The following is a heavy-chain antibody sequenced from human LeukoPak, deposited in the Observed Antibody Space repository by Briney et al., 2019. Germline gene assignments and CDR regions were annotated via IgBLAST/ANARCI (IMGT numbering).Heavy chain of an antibody. CDR3: ARVGFYDFWGGITFFDY. Sequence: GGSLRLSCAASGFTFSSYSVNWVRQAPGKGLEWVSSITSSSSTYYSDSVKGRFTISRDNAKNPLYLQMNGLRVEDTAVYYCARVGFYDFWGGITFFDYWGQGTLVTVSS. CDR1: GFTFSSYS. V-gene: IGHV3-21*01. D-gene: IGHD3-3*01. CDR2: ITSSSST. J-gene: IGHJ4*02.